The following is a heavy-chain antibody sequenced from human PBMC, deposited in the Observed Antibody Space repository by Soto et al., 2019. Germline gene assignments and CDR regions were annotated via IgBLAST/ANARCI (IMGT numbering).Heavy chain of an antibody. J-gene: IGHJ6*02. CDR2: ISYDGSNK. D-gene: IGHD1-26*01. V-gene: IGHV3-30-3*01. CDR1: GFTFSSYA. CDR3: ARERGARPVYYYYGMDV. Sequence: GGSLRLSCAASGFTFSSYAMHWVRQAPGKGLEWVAVISYDGSNKYYADSVKGRFTISRDNSKNTLYLQMNSLRAEDTAVYYCARERGARPVYYYYGMDVWGQGTTVTVSS.